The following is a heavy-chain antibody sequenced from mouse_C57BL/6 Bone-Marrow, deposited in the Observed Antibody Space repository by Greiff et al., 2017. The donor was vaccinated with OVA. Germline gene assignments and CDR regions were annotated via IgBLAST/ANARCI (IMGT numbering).Heavy chain of an antibody. V-gene: IGHV1-87*01. CDR3: SEDSAVYYCAWGVYFDY. CDR2: GQGLGWIG. J-gene: IGHJ2*01. CDR1: YTFSSRVH. Sequence: VQLQQSGPELARPWASVKISCPAFYTFSSRVHFASRDTNSWMRWVKQRYGQGLGWIGAFYPGNGDPSYNQKFKGKATLTADKSSSTAYMQLSSLTSEDSAVYYCAWGVYFDYWGQGTTLTVSS.